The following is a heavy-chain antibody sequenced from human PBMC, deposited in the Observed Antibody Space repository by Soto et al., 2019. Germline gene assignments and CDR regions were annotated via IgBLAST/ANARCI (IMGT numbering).Heavy chain of an antibody. CDR2: ISAYNGNT. CDR3: ARARPGIAVAPFDY. Sequence: GASVKVSCKASGYTFTSYDISWVRQAPGQGLEWMGWISAYNGNTNYAQKLQGRVTMTTDTSTSTAYMELRSLRSDDTAVYYCARARPGIAVAPFDYWGQGTLVTVSS. V-gene: IGHV1-18*04. D-gene: IGHD6-19*01. CDR1: GYTFTSYD. J-gene: IGHJ4*02.